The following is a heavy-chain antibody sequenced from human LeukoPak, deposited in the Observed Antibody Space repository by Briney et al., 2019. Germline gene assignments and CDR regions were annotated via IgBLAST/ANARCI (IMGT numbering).Heavy chain of an antibody. CDR3: AREPDGDCSIYYGMDV. J-gene: IGHJ6*04. Sequence: PGGSLRLSCAASGFTFSSYSMNWVRQAPGKGLEWVSSISSSSSYIYYADSVKGRFTISRDNAKNSLYLQMNSLRAEDTAVYYCAREPDGDCSIYYGMDVWGKGTTVTVSS. CDR2: ISSSSSYI. CDR1: GFTFSSYS. D-gene: IGHD2-21*02. V-gene: IGHV3-21*01.